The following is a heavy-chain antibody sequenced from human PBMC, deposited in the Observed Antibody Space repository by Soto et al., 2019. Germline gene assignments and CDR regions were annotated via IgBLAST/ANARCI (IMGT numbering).Heavy chain of an antibody. CDR3: ARDQYDFRSGSYYYAMEV. D-gene: IGHD3-3*01. CDR1: GGSVSSESHY. J-gene: IGHJ6*02. CDR2: IYYTGST. V-gene: IGHV4-61*01. Sequence: PSETLSPTCTVSGGSVSSESHYWSWIRQTPGKGLEWIGYIYYTGSTNYNPSLKGRVTMSVDTSRDQVSLRLRSVTRADTAVYSCARDQYDFRSGSYYYAMEVWGQGTKVTVSS.